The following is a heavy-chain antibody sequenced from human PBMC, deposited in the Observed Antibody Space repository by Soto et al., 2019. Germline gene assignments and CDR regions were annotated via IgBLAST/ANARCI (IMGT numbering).Heavy chain of an antibody. Sequence: GASVKVSCKASGYTFTSYGISWVRQAPGQGLEWMGWISAYNGNTNYAQKLQGRVTMTTDTSTSTAYMELRSLRSDDTAVYYCARALYGSGSRNWFDPWAREPWSPSPQ. J-gene: IGHJ5*02. V-gene: IGHV1-18*01. CDR1: GYTFTSYG. CDR3: ARALYGSGSRNWFDP. D-gene: IGHD3-10*01. CDR2: ISAYNGNT.